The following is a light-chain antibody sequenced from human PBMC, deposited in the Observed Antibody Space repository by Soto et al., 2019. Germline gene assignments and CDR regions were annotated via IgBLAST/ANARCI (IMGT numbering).Light chain of an antibody. Sequence: VLTQPRSASGTPGQRVTISCSGSSSNIGSNTVNWYQQLPGTAPKLLIYSNNQRPSGVPDRFSGSKSGTSASLAISGLQSEDEADYYCAAWDDSLNGPRYVFGTGTKVTVL. V-gene: IGLV1-44*01. CDR2: SNN. CDR1: SSNIGSNT. CDR3: AAWDDSLNGPRYV. J-gene: IGLJ1*01.